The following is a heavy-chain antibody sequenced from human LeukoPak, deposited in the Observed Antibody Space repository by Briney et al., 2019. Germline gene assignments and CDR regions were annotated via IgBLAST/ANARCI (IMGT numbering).Heavy chain of an antibody. J-gene: IGHJ6*02. Sequence: ASVKVSCKASGYTFISYDINWVRQATGQGLEWMGWMNPNSGNTGYAQKFQGRVTITADESTSTAYMELSSLRSEDTAVYYCARGMRYYYDSSGYLYGMDVWGQGTTVTVSS. CDR2: MNPNSGNT. D-gene: IGHD3-22*01. CDR3: ARGMRYYYDSSGYLYGMDV. V-gene: IGHV1-8*01. CDR1: GYTFISYD.